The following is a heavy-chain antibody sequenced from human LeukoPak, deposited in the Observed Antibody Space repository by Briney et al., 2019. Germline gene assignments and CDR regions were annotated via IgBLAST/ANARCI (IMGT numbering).Heavy chain of an antibody. Sequence: GASVKVSRKASGYTFTGYYMHWVRQAPGQGLEWMGWINPNSGGTNYAQKFQGRVTMTRDTSISTAYMELSRLRSDDTAVYYCARELYCSSTSCYSAAGDYWGQGTLVTVSS. CDR2: INPNSGGT. J-gene: IGHJ4*02. D-gene: IGHD2-2*01. V-gene: IGHV1-2*02. CDR3: ARELYCSSTSCYSAAGDY. CDR1: GYTFTGYY.